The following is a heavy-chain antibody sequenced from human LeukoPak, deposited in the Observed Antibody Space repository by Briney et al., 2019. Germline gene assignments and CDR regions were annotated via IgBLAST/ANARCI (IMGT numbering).Heavy chain of an antibody. CDR3: VRAAPRDCSPASCSLFDT. V-gene: IGHV3-23*01. CDR2: IMIGGDGK. D-gene: IGHD2-2*01. Sequence: GGSLRLSCAGSGFTFNNYAMSWVRRAPRKGLEWVSTIMIGGDGKHYADSVKGRFTISRDRSESTLYLQMDGLRADDTAVYYCVRAAPRDCSPASCSLFDTWGQGTLVTVSS. CDR1: GFTFNNYA. J-gene: IGHJ4*02.